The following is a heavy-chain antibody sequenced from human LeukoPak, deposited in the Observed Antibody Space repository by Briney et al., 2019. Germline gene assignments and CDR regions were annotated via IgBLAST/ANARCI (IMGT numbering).Heavy chain of an antibody. J-gene: IGHJ4*02. D-gene: IGHD5-18*01. Sequence: GGSLRLSCAASGFTFSSYAMSWVRQAPGKGLEWVSAISGSGGSTYYADSVKGRFTISRDNSKNTLYLQMNSLRAEDTAVYYCARDLGYSYGHGDCWGQGTLVTVSS. CDR1: GFTFSSYA. CDR3: ARDLGYSYGHGDC. V-gene: IGHV3-23*01. CDR2: ISGSGGST.